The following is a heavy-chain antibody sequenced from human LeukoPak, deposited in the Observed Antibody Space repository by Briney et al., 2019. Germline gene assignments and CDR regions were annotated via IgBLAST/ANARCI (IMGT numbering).Heavy chain of an antibody. J-gene: IGHJ4*01. CDR1: GGSISSYY. CDR2: IYYSGIT. V-gene: IGHV4-59*01. Sequence: SETLSLTCTGPGGSISSYYWSWIRQPPGKGLEWIGYIYYSGITNYNPSVKSRGTISVDTSKNQFSLKLSSVTAADTAVYYWAIARVRGVSEYWGQEPWSPSPQ. D-gene: IGHD3-10*01. CDR3: AIARVRGVSEY.